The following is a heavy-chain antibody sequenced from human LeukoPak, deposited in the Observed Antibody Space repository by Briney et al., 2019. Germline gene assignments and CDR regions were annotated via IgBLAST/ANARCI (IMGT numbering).Heavy chain of an antibody. Sequence: SVKVSCKASGGTFGSYAISWVRQTPGQGLEWMGRIIPIFGIADYAQKFQGRVTITADKSTSTAYMELSSLRSEDTAVYYCARATVGATAFDYWGQGTLVTVSS. V-gene: IGHV1-69*04. J-gene: IGHJ4*02. CDR1: GGTFGSYA. CDR2: IIPIFGIA. D-gene: IGHD1-26*01. CDR3: ARATVGATAFDY.